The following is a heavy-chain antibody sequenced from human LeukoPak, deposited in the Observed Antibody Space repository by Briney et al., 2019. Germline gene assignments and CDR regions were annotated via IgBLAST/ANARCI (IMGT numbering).Heavy chain of an antibody. D-gene: IGHD2-2*01. CDR3: ARGVRVVPAAILLSDWFDP. Sequence: PGRSLRLSCAASGFTFSDYYMSWIRQAPGKGLEWVSYISSSGSTIYYADSVKGRFTISRDNAKNSLYLQMNSLRAEDTAVYYCARGVRVVPAAILLSDWFDPWGQGTLVTVSS. J-gene: IGHJ5*02. CDR1: GFTFSDYY. V-gene: IGHV3-11*01. CDR2: ISSSGSTI.